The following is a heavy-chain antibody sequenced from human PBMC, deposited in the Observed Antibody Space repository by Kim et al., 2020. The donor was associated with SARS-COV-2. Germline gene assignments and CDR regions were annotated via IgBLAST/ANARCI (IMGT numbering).Heavy chain of an antibody. Sequence: GGSLRLSCAASGFTFSSYAMHWVRQAPGKGLEWVAVISYDGSNKYYADSVKGRFTISRDNSKNTLYLQMNSLRAEDTAVYYCARETVGYYDSSGYYYGLGAFDIWGQGTMVTVSS. CDR3: ARETVGYYDSSGYYYGLGAFDI. J-gene: IGHJ3*02. CDR1: GFTFSSYA. D-gene: IGHD3-22*01. CDR2: ISYDGSNK. V-gene: IGHV3-30*04.